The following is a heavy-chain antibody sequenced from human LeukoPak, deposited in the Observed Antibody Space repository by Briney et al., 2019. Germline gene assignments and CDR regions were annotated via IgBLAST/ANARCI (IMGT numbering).Heavy chain of an antibody. V-gene: IGHV1-18*01. CDR1: GYTFTCYG. Sequence: ASVKVSCKASGYTFTCYGIRWVRQAPGQGLEWMGWISAYNGNTNYAQKLQGRVNVTTDTSTSTAYMQLRSLRSDDTAVYYCARGCSSTSCYLDVFHYWGQGPLVTVSS. J-gene: IGHJ4*02. D-gene: IGHD2-2*01. CDR3: ARGCSSTSCYLDVFHY. CDR2: ISAYNGNT.